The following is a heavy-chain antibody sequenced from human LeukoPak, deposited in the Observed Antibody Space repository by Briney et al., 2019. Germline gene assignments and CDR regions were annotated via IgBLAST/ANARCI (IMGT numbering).Heavy chain of an antibody. V-gene: IGHV3-48*02. CDR2: ISGSGRTI. CDR1: GFPFSSYN. CDR3: ERDRAWASDI. Sequence: PGGSLRLSCAASGFPFSSYNMNWVRQAPGKGLEWVSYISGSGRTIDYADSVRGRFTISRDNAKDSLYLQMNSLRDEDTAVYYCERDRAWASDIWGQGTMVTVSS. J-gene: IGHJ3*02. D-gene: IGHD3-10*01.